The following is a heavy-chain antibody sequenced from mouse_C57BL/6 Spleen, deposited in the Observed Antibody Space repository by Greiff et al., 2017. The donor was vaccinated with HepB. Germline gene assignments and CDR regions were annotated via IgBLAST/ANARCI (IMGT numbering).Heavy chain of an antibody. D-gene: IGHD4-1*01. Sequence: EVKLMESGPGLVKPSQSLSLTCSVPGYSITSGYYWNWIRQFPGNKLEWMGYISYDGSNNYNPSLKNRISITRDTSKNQFFLKLNSVTTEDTATYYCAMVHWDWYFDVWGTGTTVTVSS. CDR1: GYSITSGYY. CDR2: ISYDGSN. J-gene: IGHJ1*03. V-gene: IGHV3-6*01. CDR3: AMVHWDWYFDV.